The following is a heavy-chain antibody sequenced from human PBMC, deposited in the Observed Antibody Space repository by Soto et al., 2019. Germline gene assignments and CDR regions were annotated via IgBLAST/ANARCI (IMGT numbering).Heavy chain of an antibody. CDR2: IYYSGST. V-gene: IGHV4-39*01. CDR3: ARNKGLQWLDY. D-gene: IGHD6-19*01. CDR1: GGSISSSSYY. J-gene: IGHJ4*02. Sequence: PSETLSLTYTVSGGSISSSSYYWGWIRQPPGKGLEWIGSIYYSGSTYYNPSLKSRVTISVDTSKNQFSLKLSSVTAADTAVYYCARNKGLQWLDYWGQGTLVTVSS.